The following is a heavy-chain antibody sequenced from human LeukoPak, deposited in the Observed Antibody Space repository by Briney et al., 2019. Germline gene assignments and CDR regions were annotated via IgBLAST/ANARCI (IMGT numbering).Heavy chain of an antibody. J-gene: IGHJ4*02. Sequence: PGGSLRLSCAASGFIFSDYYMIWIRQAPGKGLEWVSVIYSGGSTYYADSVKGRFIISRDNSKNTLYLQMNSLRAEDTAVYYCAKVITYDSSGYYRHPDYWGQGTLVTVSS. D-gene: IGHD3-22*01. CDR2: IYSGGST. V-gene: IGHV3-66*01. CDR1: GFIFSDYY. CDR3: AKVITYDSSGYYRHPDY.